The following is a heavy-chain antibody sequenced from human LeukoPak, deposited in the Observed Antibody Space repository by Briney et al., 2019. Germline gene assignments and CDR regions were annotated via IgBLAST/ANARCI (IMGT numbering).Heavy chain of an antibody. V-gene: IGHV4-39*01. Sequence: SETLSLTCTVSGGSISSSNSYWGWIRQPPGKGLEWIGTIYHTGSTYYNPSLKSRVTISVGTSKNQFSLNLSSVTAADTAVYYCARYYYDSRLFDYWGQGTLVTVSS. CDR1: GGSISSSNSY. D-gene: IGHD3-22*01. CDR2: IYHTGST. J-gene: IGHJ4*02. CDR3: ARYYYDSRLFDY.